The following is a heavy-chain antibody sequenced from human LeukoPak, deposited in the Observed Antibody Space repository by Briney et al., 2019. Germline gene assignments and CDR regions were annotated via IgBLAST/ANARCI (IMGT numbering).Heavy chain of an antibody. Sequence: ASVKVSCAASGYTFNGYYMHWVRQAPGQGLEWMGWINPNSGGTNYAQKFQGRVTMTRDTSISTAYMELSRLRYDDTAVYYCARVRCYCYVGRWFTASFDYGGQGTLVTVSS. CDR3: ARVRCYCYVGRWFTASFDY. D-gene: IGHD2-15*01. J-gene: IGHJ4*02. CDR1: GYTFNGYY. V-gene: IGHV1-2*02. CDR2: INPNSGGT.